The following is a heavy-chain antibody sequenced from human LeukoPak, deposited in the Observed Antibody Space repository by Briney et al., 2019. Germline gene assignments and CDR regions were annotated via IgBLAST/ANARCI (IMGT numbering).Heavy chain of an antibody. J-gene: IGHJ4*02. D-gene: IGHD3-22*01. CDR1: GFTFGSYA. CDR2: ISGSGSTT. CDR3: VRDDDRPDNGLDY. V-gene: IGHV3-23*01. Sequence: GGSLRLSCAASGFTFGSYAMSWVRQAPGKGLEWVSAISGSGSTTYYADSVKGRFTISSDNSKNTLYLQMNSLRAEDTAVYYCVRDDDRPDNGLDYWGQGTLVTVSS.